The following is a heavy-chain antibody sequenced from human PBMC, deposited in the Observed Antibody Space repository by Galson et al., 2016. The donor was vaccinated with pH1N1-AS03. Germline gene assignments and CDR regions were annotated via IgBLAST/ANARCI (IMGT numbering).Heavy chain of an antibody. J-gene: IGHJ6*02. CDR2: FGLDSDWI. CDR1: GFSLDLYA. CDR3: TKDLVPGGADV. Sequence: SRRLSCAVPGFSLDLYAMHWVGQIPGKGLEWVSGFGLDSDWIGYADSVKGRFTVSRDKDKNSLYREMNNLRTEDTALYYCTKDLVPGGADVWGQGTTVTVSS. V-gene: IGHV3-9*01. D-gene: IGHD3-16*01.